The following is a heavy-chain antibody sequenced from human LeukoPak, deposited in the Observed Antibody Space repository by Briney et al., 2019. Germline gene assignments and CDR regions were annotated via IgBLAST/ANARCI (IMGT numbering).Heavy chain of an antibody. V-gene: IGHV3-33*01. CDR1: GFTFSTYG. Sequence: GGSLRLSCAASGFTFSTYGRHWVRQAPGKGLEWVALIWYDGSNKYYADSVKGRFTISRDNSKNTLYLQMNSLRAEDTALYYCARDLGYSSGHPFDYWGQGTLVTVSS. D-gene: IGHD6-19*01. CDR2: IWYDGSNK. J-gene: IGHJ4*02. CDR3: ARDLGYSSGHPFDY.